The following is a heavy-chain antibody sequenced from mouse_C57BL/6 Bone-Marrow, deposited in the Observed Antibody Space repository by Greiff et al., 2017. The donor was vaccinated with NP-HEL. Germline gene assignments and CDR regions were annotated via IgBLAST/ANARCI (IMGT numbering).Heavy chain of an antibody. CDR1: GFTFTDYY. Sequence: EVQLVESGGGLVQPGGSLSLSCAASGFTFTDYYMSWVRQPPGKALEWLVFIRNKANGYTTEYSASVKGRFTISRDNAQSIIYLQRNALRAEDSATYYCARSSYDDYADDPFNAMDYWGQGTSVTVSS. D-gene: IGHD2-4*01. V-gene: IGHV7-3*01. CDR2: IRNKANGYTT. CDR3: ARSSYDDYADDPFNAMDY. J-gene: IGHJ4*01.